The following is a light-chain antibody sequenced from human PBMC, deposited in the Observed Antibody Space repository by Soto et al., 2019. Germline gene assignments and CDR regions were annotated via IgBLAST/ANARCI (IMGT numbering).Light chain of an antibody. J-gene: IGKJ1*01. CDR2: AAS. CDR3: QQYNSYSRT. CDR1: QGISSW. V-gene: IGKV1D-16*01. Sequence: DIHMTESRSSFSSSLVGRVTITCRASQGISSWLAWYQQKPGKAPKLLIYAASSLQSGVPSRFSGSGSGTEFTLTISSLQPDDFATYYCQQYNSYSRTFGQGTKVDIK.